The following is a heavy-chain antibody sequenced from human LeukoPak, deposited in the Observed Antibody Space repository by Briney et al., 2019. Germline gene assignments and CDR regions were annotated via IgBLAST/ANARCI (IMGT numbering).Heavy chain of an antibody. CDR3: ARDRAANQDWVEFDP. D-gene: IGHD3/OR15-3a*01. CDR2: IRDSGEA. Sequence: GGSLRLSCAVSGFRFSDYYMSWVRQSPGKGLEWVGLIRDSGEAFYADFARGRFAISRDESENTLYLQMNSLRVEDTAVYFCARDRAANQDWVEFDPWGQGTPVIVSS. V-gene: IGHV3-66*03. J-gene: IGHJ5*02. CDR1: GFRFSDYY.